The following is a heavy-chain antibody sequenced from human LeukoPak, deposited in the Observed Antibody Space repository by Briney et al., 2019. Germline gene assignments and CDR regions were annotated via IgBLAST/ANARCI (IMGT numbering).Heavy chain of an antibody. CDR1: GYTFTGYY. V-gene: IGHV1-2*02. J-gene: IGHJ6*02. CDR3: ARSPYCSGGSCPRPYYYYGMDV. Sequence: ASVKVSCKASGYTFTGYYMHWVRQPPGQGLEWMGWINPNSGGTNYAQKFQGRVTMTRDTSISTAYMELSRLRSDDTAVYYCARSPYCSGGSCPRPYYYYGMDVWGQGTTVTVSS. CDR2: INPNSGGT. D-gene: IGHD2-15*01.